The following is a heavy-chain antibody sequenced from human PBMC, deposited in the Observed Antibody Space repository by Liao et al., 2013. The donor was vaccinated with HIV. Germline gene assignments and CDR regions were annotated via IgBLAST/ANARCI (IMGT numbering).Heavy chain of an antibody. J-gene: IGHJ4*02. CDR2: IYYSGTT. Sequence: QVPLQESGSRLVTTSETLSLTCSVSYGSINHYYWGWIRQTPGKELEWIGNIYYSGTTNYKASLKSRVTISVDTSKNQFSLKLSSVTAADTAVYYCARRPLGGTRAFDYWGQGTLVTVSS. V-gene: IGHV4-59*08. D-gene: IGHD2-15*01. CDR1: YGSINHYY. CDR3: ARRPLGGTRAFDY.